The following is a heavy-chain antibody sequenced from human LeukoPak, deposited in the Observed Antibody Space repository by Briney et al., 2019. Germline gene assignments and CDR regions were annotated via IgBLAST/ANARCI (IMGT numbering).Heavy chain of an antibody. CDR3: ACYDSRRYYFDY. V-gene: IGHV4-31*03. CDR2: IYYSGST. Sequence: PSETLSLSCTVSGGSISSGGYYWSWIRQHPGKGLEWIGYIYYSGSTYYNPSLKSRVTISVDTSKNQFSLKLSSVTAADTAVYYCACYDSRRYYFDYWGQGTLVTVSS. D-gene: IGHD3-22*01. J-gene: IGHJ4*02. CDR1: GGSISSGGYY.